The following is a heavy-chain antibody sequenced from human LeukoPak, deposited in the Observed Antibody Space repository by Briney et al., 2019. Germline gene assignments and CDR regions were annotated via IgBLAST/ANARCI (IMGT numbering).Heavy chain of an antibody. D-gene: IGHD3-10*01. J-gene: IGHJ6*04. CDR3: ARDSGYYGSGVGGRRGMDV. CDR1: GFTSSSYG. Sequence: GGSLRLSCAASGFTSSSYGMHWVRQAPGKGLEWVAVIWYDGSNKYYADSVKGRFTISRDNSKNTLYLQMNSLRAEDTAVYYCARDSGYYGSGVGGRRGMDVWGKGTTVTVSS. CDR2: IWYDGSNK. V-gene: IGHV3-33*01.